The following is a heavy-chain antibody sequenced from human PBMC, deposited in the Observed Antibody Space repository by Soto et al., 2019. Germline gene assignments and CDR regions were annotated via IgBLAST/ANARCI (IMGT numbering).Heavy chain of an antibody. CDR3: ARSSGWSDL. V-gene: IGHV3-21*06. D-gene: IGHD6-19*01. J-gene: IGHJ4*02. Sequence: EEQLVESGGGLVKPGGSLRLACAASGFTFSSYTMNWVRQAPGKGLECVSSISTGSGYTYYADSVKGRFTISRDNADNSLYLQMDSLRAEDTAVYYCARSSGWSDLWGQGTLVTVSP. CDR1: GFTFSSYT. CDR2: ISTGSGYT.